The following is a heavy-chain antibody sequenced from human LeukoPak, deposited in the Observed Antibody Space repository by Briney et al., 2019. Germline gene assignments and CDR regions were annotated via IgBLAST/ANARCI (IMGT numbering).Heavy chain of an antibody. J-gene: IGHJ4*02. V-gene: IGHV4-59*08. CDR2: IYYSGGT. CDR3: ARRGGDSSGNFDY. Sequence: PSETLSLTCTVSGGSISSYYWSWIRQPPGKGLEWIGYIYYSGGTNHNPSLKSRVTISVDTSKKQFSLRLSSVTAADTAVYYCARRGGDSSGNFDYWGQGTLVTVSS. CDR1: GGSISSYY. D-gene: IGHD3-22*01.